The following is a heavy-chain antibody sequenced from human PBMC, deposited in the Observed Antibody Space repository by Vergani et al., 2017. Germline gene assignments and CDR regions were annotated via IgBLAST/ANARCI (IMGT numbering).Heavy chain of an antibody. D-gene: IGHD6-13*01. J-gene: IGHJ4*02. CDR1: GYSISSGYH. CDR3: ARDYSSSWYSTFDY. V-gene: IGHV4-38-2*02. Sequence: QVQLQESGPGLVKPSETLSLTCTVSGYSISSGYHWAWIRQSPGKGLEWIGNIDRSGDTYYNPSLKSRVTISVDTSQNQFSLQLSSVTAADTAVYYCARDYSSSWYSTFDYWGQGTLVTVSS. CDR2: IDRSGDT.